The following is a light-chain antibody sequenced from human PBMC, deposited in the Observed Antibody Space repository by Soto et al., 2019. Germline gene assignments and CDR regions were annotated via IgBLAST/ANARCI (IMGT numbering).Light chain of an antibody. V-gene: IGLV2-14*01. CDR2: EVS. CDR1: RSDVGAYNY. J-gene: IGLJ3*02. Sequence: QSVLTQPASVSGSPGQSITISCTGTRSDVGAYNYVSWYQQHPGKAPKIMIYEVSNRPSGVSNRFSGSKSGNTASLTISGLQAEDAADYYCGSYTSSSSLVFGGGTKLTVL. CDR3: GSYTSSSSLV.